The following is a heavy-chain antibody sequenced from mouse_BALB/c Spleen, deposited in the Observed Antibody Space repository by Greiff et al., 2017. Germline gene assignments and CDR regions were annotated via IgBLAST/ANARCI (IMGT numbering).Heavy chain of an antibody. V-gene: IGHV14-3*02. Sequence: EVQLQQSGAELVKPGASVKLSCTASGFNITDTYMHWVKQRPEQGLEWIGRIDPANGNTKYDPKFQGKATITADTSSNTAYLQLSSLTSEDTAVYYCARRDWDDAMDYWGQGTSVTVSS. CDR2: IDPANGNT. CDR3: ARRDWDDAMDY. CDR1: GFNITDTY. J-gene: IGHJ4*01. D-gene: IGHD4-1*01.